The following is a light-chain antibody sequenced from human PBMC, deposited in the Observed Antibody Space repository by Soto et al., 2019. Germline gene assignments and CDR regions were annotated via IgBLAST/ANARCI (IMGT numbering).Light chain of an antibody. J-gene: IGKJ4*01. CDR3: QQYNSWPPLT. CDR1: QSVSSN. V-gene: IGKV3-15*01. Sequence: EIVMTQSPATLSVSPGERATLSCRASQSVSSNLAWYQQKPGQAPRLLIYGASTRATGIPARFSGSGSGTEFTITISSLQAEDFAVSYCQQYNSWPPLTFGGGTKVEIK. CDR2: GAS.